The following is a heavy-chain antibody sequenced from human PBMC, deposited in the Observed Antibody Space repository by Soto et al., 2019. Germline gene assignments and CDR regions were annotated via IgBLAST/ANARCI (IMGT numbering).Heavy chain of an antibody. D-gene: IGHD1-26*01. CDR1: GYTFTNFA. CDR2: VSANNGFT. CDR3: ARGGAPRHLDS. V-gene: IGHV1-18*01. J-gene: IGHJ5*01. Sequence: QVSLVQSGGELRRPGASVNVSCRTSGYTFTNFALSWVRQAPGQGLEWTGFVSANNGFTHFAEKSQCRVPVKADTSTSTVYLDLRLLSSHDTAVYYSARGGAPRHLDSWGQGTPVTVSS.